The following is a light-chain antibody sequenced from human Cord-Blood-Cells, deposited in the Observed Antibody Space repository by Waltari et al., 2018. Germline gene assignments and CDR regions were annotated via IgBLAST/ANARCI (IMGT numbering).Light chain of an antibody. J-gene: IGKJ1*01. CDR2: DTP. CDR1: QSVRSY. Sequence: EIVLTQSPATLSLSPGEKATLSCRASQSVRSYLACYQQKPGQAPRLLIYDTPNRATGIPARFSGSGSGTDFTLTISSLEPEDFAVYYCQQRSNWPRTFGQGTKVEIK. V-gene: IGKV3-11*01. CDR3: QQRSNWPRT.